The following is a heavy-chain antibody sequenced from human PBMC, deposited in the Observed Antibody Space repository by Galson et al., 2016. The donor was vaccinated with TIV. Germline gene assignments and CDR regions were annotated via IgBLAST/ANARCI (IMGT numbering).Heavy chain of an antibody. Sequence: VKVSCKASGYTFTSYGINWVRQVPGQGLEWVGWISAYNGNTNYAQMLQGRVTMTTDTSTSIAYMELRSLRSDDTAVYYCAREYYYYAMDVWGQGTTVTVSS. CDR2: ISAYNGNT. CDR3: AREYYYYAMDV. V-gene: IGHV1-18*01. CDR1: GYTFTSYG. J-gene: IGHJ6*02.